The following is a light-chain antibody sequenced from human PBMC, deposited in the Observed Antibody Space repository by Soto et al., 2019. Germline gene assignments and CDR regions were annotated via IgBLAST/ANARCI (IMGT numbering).Light chain of an antibody. Sequence: DIQVTKSPSSLSASVGDRVTITCRASQSISSYLYWYQQKPGKAPKLMVFAAYSLQSGVPSRFSGSGSGTDFTLTISSLQPEDFANYYCPQSYSPPATFGGGTKVDFK. CDR3: PQSYSPPAT. CDR2: AAY. V-gene: IGKV1-39*01. J-gene: IGKJ4*01. CDR1: QSISSY.